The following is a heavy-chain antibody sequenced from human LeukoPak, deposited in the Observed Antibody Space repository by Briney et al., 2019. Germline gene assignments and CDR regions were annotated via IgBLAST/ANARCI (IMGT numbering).Heavy chain of an antibody. V-gene: IGHV4-59*08. J-gene: IGHJ5*02. CDR1: GGSISSYY. D-gene: IGHD2-2*01. CDR2: IYYSGST. CDR3: ARPRYCSSTSCYLFDP. Sequence: PSKTLSLTCTVSGGSISSYYWSWIRQPPGKGLGWIGYIYYSGSTNYNPSLKSRVTISVDTSKNQFSLKLSSVTAADTAVYYCARPRYCSSTSCYLFDPWGQGTLVTVSS.